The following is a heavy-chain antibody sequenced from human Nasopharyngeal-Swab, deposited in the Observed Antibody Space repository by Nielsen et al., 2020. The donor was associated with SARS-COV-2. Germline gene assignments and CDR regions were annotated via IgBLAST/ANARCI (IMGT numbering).Heavy chain of an antibody. CDR1: GGSFSGYY. J-gene: IGHJ4*02. D-gene: IGHD1-26*01. V-gene: IGHV4-34*01. CDR3: ARQEEGGSN. Sequence: SETLSLTCAVYGGSFSGYYWSWIRQPPGKGLEWIGEINHSGSTYYNPSLKSRVTISVDTSKNQFSLKLSSVTAADTAVYYCARQEEGGSNWGQGTLVTVSS. CDR2: INHSGST.